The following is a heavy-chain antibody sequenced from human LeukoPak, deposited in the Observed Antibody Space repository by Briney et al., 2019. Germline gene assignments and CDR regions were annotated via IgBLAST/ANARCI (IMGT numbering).Heavy chain of an antibody. D-gene: IGHD3-9*01. CDR3: AKHPILTGYYSTFDY. V-gene: IGHV3-23*01. CDR2: ISGSGGNT. J-gene: IGHJ4*02. CDR1: GFTFSSHA. Sequence: GGSLRLSCAASGFTFSSHAMSWVRQAPGKGLEWVSAISGSGGNTYYADSVKGRFTISRDNSKNTLYLQMNSLRAEDTAVYYCAKHPILTGYYSTFDYWGQGTLVTVSS.